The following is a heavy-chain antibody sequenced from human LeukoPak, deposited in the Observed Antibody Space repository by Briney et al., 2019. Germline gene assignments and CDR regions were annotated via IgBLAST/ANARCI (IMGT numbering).Heavy chain of an antibody. V-gene: IGHV4-4*07. Sequence: SETLSLTCTVSGGSISSYYWSWIRQPAGKGLEWIGRIYTSGSTNYNPSLKSRVTMSVDTSKNQFPLKLSSVTAADTAVYYCAGGYSYGSTYYYMDVWGKGTTVTISS. J-gene: IGHJ6*03. CDR3: AGGYSYGSTYYYMDV. CDR2: IYTSGST. CDR1: GGSISSYY. D-gene: IGHD5-18*01.